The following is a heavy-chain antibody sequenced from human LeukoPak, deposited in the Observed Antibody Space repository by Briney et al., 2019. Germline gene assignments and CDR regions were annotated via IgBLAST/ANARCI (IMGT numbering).Heavy chain of an antibody. CDR1: GFTVSSNY. D-gene: IGHD6-13*01. Sequence: GGSLRLSCAASGFTVSSNYMSWVRQAPWKGLEWVSVIYSGGSTYYADSVKGRFTISRDNSKNTLYPQMNSLRAEDTAVYYCARGGEVSSSWYGAFDIWGQGTMVTVSS. J-gene: IGHJ3*02. CDR3: ARGGEVSSSWYGAFDI. CDR2: IYSGGST. V-gene: IGHV3-53*01.